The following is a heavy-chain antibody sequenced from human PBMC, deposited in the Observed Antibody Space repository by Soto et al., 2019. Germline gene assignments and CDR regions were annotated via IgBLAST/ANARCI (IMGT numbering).Heavy chain of an antibody. J-gene: IGHJ6*02. CDR1: GGTFSSYA. Sequence: ASVKVSCKASGGTFSSYAISWVRQAPGQGLEWMGGIIPIFGTANYAQKFQGRVTITADESTSTAYMELSSLRSEDTAVYYCASLRYFDWLDGYYYYYGMDVWGQGTTVTVSS. D-gene: IGHD3-9*01. CDR3: ASLRYFDWLDGYYYYYGMDV. CDR2: IIPIFGTA. V-gene: IGHV1-69*13.